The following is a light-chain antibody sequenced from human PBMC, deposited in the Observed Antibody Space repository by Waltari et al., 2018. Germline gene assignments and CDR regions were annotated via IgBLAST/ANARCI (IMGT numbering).Light chain of an antibody. CDR1: SSNIGSNT. CDR2: NNN. V-gene: IGLV1-44*01. Sequence: QSVLTQPPSASGTPGQRVTLSCSGSSSNIGSNTVTWYQQLPGTAPKLLFYNNNQRPSGVPDRFSASKSGTSASLAISGLQSEDEADYYCATWDDSLNGVVFGGGTKLTVL. J-gene: IGLJ2*01. CDR3: ATWDDSLNGVV.